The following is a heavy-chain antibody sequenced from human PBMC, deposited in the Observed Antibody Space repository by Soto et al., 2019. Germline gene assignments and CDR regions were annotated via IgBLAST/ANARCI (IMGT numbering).Heavy chain of an antibody. CDR2: IYYSGST. CDR3: ARVIGRSYYMDV. CDR1: GGSISSSSYY. Sequence: QLQLQESGPGLVKPSETLSLTCTVSGGSISSSSYYWVWIRQPPGKGQEWIGSIYYSGSTYYNPSLKSRGTISVDTSKNKYSLKLSSVTAADTAVYYCARVIGRSYYMDVWGKGTTVTVSS. V-gene: IGHV4-39*01. D-gene: IGHD3-16*02. J-gene: IGHJ6*03.